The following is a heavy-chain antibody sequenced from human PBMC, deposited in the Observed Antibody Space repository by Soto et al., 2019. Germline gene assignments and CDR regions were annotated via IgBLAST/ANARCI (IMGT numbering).Heavy chain of an antibody. V-gene: IGHV4-39*01. CDR2: IYYSGST. CDR1: GGSISSSSYY. J-gene: IGHJ4*02. D-gene: IGHD1-26*01. Sequence: SEMLSLTCTVSGGSISSSSYYWGWIRQPPRKGLEWIGSIYYSGSTYHNPPLKSRVTISKDTSKNQFSLKLSSVTAADTAVFYCAVGSSGFYYIYWGQGIQVTVSS. CDR3: AVGSSGFYYIY.